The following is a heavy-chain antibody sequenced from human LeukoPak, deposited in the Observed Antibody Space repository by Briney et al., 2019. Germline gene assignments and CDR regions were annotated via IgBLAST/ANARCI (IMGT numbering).Heavy chain of an antibody. CDR3: GRDTATALDY. J-gene: IGHJ4*02. CDR1: GFTLNDHY. CDR2: IKNKRGSYTA. Sequence: PGGSLRLSCAASGFTLNDHYMDWVRQAPGKGLEWVGRIKNKRGSYTADYAASVKGRFTIPRDDSQNSLYLQMNSLKTEETAVYYCGRDTATALDYWGQGTLVTVSS. V-gene: IGHV3-72*01. D-gene: IGHD2-21*02.